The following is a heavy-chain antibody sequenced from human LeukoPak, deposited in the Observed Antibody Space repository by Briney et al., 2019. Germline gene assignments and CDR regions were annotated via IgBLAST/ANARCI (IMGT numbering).Heavy chain of an antibody. CDR2: ISSSGSTI. Sequence: GGSLRLSCAASGFTFSSYEMNWVRPAPGKGMEWVIYISSSGSTIYYADSVKGRFTISRDNAKNSLYLQMNSLRAEDTAVYYCARDFRVVVAATAALYGMDVWGQGTTVTVSS. V-gene: IGHV3-48*03. D-gene: IGHD2-15*01. J-gene: IGHJ6*02. CDR3: ARDFRVVVAATAALYGMDV. CDR1: GFTFSSYE.